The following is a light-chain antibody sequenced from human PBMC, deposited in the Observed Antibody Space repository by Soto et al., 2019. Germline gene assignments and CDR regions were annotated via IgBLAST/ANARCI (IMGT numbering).Light chain of an antibody. J-gene: IGKJ4*01. CDR1: QDSRSY. CDR3: QQFNSYTLT. V-gene: IGKV1-9*01. CDR2: AAS. Sequence: DIQLTQSPSFLSASVGDRVTITCRASQDSRSYLAWYQQKPGKAPKLLIYAASALQSGVPSRFSGSGSGTEFTLAISSLQPEAFATYSCQQFNSYTLTFGGGTKVEIK.